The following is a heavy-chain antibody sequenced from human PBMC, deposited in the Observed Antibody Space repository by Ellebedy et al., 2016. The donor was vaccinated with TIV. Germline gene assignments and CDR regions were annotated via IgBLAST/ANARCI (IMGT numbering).Heavy chain of an antibody. V-gene: IGHV3-43D*03. J-gene: IGHJ3*02. CDR2: ISWDGGST. CDR3: AKVRIVGAIDDDFDI. Sequence: GESLKISXAASGFTFDDYAMHWVRQAPGKGLEWVSLISWDGGSTYYADSVKGRFTISRDNSKNSLYLQMNSLRAEDTALYYCAKVRIVGAIDDDFDIWGQGTMVTVSS. D-gene: IGHD1-26*01. CDR1: GFTFDDYA.